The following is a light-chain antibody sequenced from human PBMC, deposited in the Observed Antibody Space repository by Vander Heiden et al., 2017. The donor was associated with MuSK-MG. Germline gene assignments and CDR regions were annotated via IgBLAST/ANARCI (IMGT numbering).Light chain of an antibody. Sequence: DIQMTQSPSALSASVGDTVTISCRASESVNIWVAWNQQKPGKVPKALIYEGSNLRDGVSSRFRGSGSGTEFTLTSRKLQPDDFANYYCQQYDTSWTFGQGTRVEVK. CDR1: ESVNIW. J-gene: IGKJ2*01. V-gene: IGKV1-5*01. CDR3: QQYDTSWT. CDR2: EGS.